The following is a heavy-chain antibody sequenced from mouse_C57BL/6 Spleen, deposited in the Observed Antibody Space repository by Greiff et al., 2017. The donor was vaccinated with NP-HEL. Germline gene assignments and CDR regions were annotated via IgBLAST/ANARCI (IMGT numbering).Heavy chain of an antibody. CDR2: IYPGDGDT. CDR3: AREGATVVAPGTVFYFDY. J-gene: IGHJ2*01. V-gene: IGHV1-80*01. D-gene: IGHD1-1*01. Sequence: QVQLQQSGAELVKPGASVKISCKASGYAFSSYWMNWVKQRPGKGLEWIGQIYPGDGDTNYNGKFKGKATLTADKSSSTAYMQLSSLTSEDSAVYFCAREGATVVAPGTVFYFDYWGQGTTLTVSS. CDR1: GYAFSSYW.